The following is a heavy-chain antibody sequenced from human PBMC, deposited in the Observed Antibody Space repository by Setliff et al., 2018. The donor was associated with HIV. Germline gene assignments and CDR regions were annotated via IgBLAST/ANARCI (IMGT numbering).Heavy chain of an antibody. V-gene: IGHV1-69*13. CDR1: GGTLTNYV. CDR2: IIPMYNIP. J-gene: IGHJ4*02. D-gene: IGHD2-2*01. Sequence: SVKVSCKTSGGTLTNYVITWVRQAPGQGLEWMGIIIPMYNIPTYAQKFQGRVTITADESTNTGYMELSGLRFEDTAVYYCARESACSSTSCPKVLDYWGQGTLVTVSS. CDR3: ARESACSSTSCPKVLDY.